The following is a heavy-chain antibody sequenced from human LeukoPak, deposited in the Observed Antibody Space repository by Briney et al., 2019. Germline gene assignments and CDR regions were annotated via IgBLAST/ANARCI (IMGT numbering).Heavy chain of an antibody. J-gene: IGHJ4*02. CDR3: ARSGSGSYFLDY. Sequence: GSLRLSCAASGFTFSSYTMSWVRQAPGRGLEWVSAIRGSGGSTYYADSVKGRFTISRDNFKHTLYLQMNSLRAEDTAVYYCARSGSGSYFLDYWGQGTLVTVSS. CDR2: IRGSGGST. D-gene: IGHD3-10*01. CDR1: GFTFSSYT. V-gene: IGHV3-23*01.